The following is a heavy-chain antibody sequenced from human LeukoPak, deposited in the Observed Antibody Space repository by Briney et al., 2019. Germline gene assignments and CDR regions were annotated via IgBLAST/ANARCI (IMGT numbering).Heavy chain of an antibody. D-gene: IGHD3-10*01. CDR3: ARGAYGSGSYYNYYGIDV. Sequence: GESLKISCKGSGYNFGTRWVAWVRQMPGKGLEWMGIIYPDDSDARYSPSFQGQVTISADKSINTAYLQWSSLKASDTAIYFCARGAYGSGSYYNYYGIDVWGQGTTVTVSS. J-gene: IGHJ6*02. CDR1: GYNFGTRW. CDR2: IYPDDSDA. V-gene: IGHV5-51*01.